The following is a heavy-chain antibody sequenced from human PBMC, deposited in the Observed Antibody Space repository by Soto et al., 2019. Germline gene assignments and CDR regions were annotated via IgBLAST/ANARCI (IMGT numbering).Heavy chain of an antibody. CDR1: GYTYNIYG. V-gene: IGHV1-18*01. J-gene: IGHJ3*02. Sequence: ASVTVSCKASGYTYNIYGSIWVRQAPGQGLEWMGWISAYNGNTNYAQKLQGRVTMTTDTSTSTAYMELRSLRSDDTAVYYCASVTVIGQAFDIWGQGTMVTVSS. D-gene: IGHD3-10*02. CDR2: ISAYNGNT. CDR3: ASVTVIGQAFDI.